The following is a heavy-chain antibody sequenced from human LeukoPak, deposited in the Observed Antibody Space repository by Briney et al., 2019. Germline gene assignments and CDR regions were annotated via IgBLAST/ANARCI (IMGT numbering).Heavy chain of an antibody. CDR1: GLTLSHYG. J-gene: IGHJ4*02. CDR3: AKRGGVIRVILVGFRKEAYYFDS. Sequence: LAGGPLTLSCTVSGLTLSHYGMSWVRQAPGKGLEWVAYISASGGTKNYADSVRGRFTNSRDNPKNTLYLQMNSLRAEDTAVYFCAKRGGVIRVILVGFRKEAYYFDSWGQGALVTVSS. V-gene: IGHV3-23*01. D-gene: IGHD2-8*02. CDR2: ISASGGTK.